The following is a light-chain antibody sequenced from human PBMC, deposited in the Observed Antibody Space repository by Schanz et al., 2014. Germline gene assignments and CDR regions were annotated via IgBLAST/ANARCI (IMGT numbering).Light chain of an antibody. V-gene: IGLV2-14*01. CDR3: ASYTSSSALV. J-gene: IGLJ2*01. CDR1: SSDIGGYNY. CDR2: DVS. Sequence: QSALTQPASVSGSPGQSITISCTGTSSDIGGYNYVSWYQQYPGKAPQLMIYDVSNRPSGVSDRFSGSKSGSTASLTISGLQAEDEADYYCASYTSSSALVFGGGTKVTVL.